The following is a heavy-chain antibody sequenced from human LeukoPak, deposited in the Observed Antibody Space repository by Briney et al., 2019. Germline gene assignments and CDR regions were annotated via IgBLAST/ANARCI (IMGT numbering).Heavy chain of an antibody. CDR1: GFTFSSYA. J-gene: IGHJ4*02. Sequence: GGSLRLSCAASGFTFSSYAMHWVRQAPGKGLEWVAVISYDGSNKYYADSVKGRFTISRDNSKNTLYLQMNSLRAEDTAVYYCARDFVAVAGPFDYWGQGTLVTVSS. V-gene: IGHV3-30-3*01. D-gene: IGHD6-19*01. CDR2: ISYDGSNK. CDR3: ARDFVAVAGPFDY.